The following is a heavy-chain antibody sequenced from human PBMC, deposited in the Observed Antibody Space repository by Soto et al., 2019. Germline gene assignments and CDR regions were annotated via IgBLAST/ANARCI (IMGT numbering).Heavy chain of an antibody. D-gene: IGHD6-6*01. V-gene: IGHV3-23*01. Sequence: QSGGSLRLSCAASGFTFSSYAMSWVRQAPGKGLEWVSAISGSGGSTYYADSVKGRFTISRDNSKNTLYLQMNSLRAEDTAVYYCAKDLLYSSSSRDFRGYWGQGTLVTVSS. CDR2: ISGSGGST. J-gene: IGHJ4*02. CDR1: GFTFSSYA. CDR3: AKDLLYSSSSRDFRGY.